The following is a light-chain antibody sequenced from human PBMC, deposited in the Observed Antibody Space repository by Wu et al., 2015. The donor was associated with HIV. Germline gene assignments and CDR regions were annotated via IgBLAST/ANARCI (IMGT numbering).Light chain of an antibody. V-gene: IGKV3-15*01. J-gene: IGKJ2*01. CDR3: QQYVSWPYT. Sequence: EILMTQPPATLSVSPGERGILLCRASQSVSSNLAWYQQKPGQAPRLLIYGASTRATGIPAWFSGSGSGTDFTLTISSMQSEDFAIYFCQQYVSWPYTFGQGTRLEIK. CDR2: GAS. CDR1: QSVSSN.